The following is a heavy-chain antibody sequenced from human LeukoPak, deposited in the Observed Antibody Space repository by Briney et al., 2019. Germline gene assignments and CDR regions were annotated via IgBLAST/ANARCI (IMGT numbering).Heavy chain of an antibody. CDR3: ASPGCSSTSCYASFDY. J-gene: IGHJ4*02. CDR1: GGTFSSYA. V-gene: IGHV1-69*05. CDR2: IIPIFGTA. D-gene: IGHD2-2*01. Sequence: SVKVSCKASGGTFSSYAISWVRQAPGQGLEWMGGIIPIFGTANYAQKFQGRVTITTDESTSTAYMELSSLRSEDTAVYYCASPGCSSTSCYASFDYWGQGTLVTVSS.